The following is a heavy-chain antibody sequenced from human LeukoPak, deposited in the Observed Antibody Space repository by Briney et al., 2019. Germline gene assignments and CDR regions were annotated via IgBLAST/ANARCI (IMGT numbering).Heavy chain of an antibody. J-gene: IGHJ4*02. D-gene: IGHD3-22*01. Sequence: GGSLRLSCAASGFTFSSYAIHWVRQAPGKGLEWVAVISYDGSNKYYADSVKGRFTISRDNSKNTLYLQMNSLRAEDTAVYHCARGAHYYDSSGYLAFDYWGQGTLVTVSS. CDR2: ISYDGSNK. CDR3: ARGAHYYDSSGYLAFDY. V-gene: IGHV3-30-3*01. CDR1: GFTFSSYA.